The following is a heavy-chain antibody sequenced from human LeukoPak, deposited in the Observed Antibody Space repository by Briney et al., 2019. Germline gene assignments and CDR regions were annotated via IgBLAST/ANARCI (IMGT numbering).Heavy chain of an antibody. J-gene: IGHJ4*02. V-gene: IGHV3-49*03. D-gene: IGHD6-19*01. CDR3: SRGSGWLSVY. Sequence: GGSLRLSCTASGFTFGDYLMSWFRQAPGKGLEWIGFISGGTTEYAASVKGRFTISRDDSTSIAYLQMNSLTTGDTAVYYCSRGSGWLSVYWGQGILVTVSS. CDR2: ISGGTT. CDR1: GFTFGDYL.